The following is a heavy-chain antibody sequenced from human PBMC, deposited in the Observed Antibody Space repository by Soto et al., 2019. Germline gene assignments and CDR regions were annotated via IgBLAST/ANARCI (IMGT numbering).Heavy chain of an antibody. V-gene: IGHV5-51*01. CDR2: IYPGDSDT. Sequence: PVESLKISCKGSGYSFTSYWIGWVRQMPGKGLEWMGIIYPGDSDTRYSPSFQGQVTISADKSISTAYLQWSSLKASDTAMYYCARHTSTVTTFGVYYYYGMDVWGQGTTVTVSS. D-gene: IGHD4-4*01. CDR1: GYSFTSYW. CDR3: ARHTSTVTTFGVYYYYGMDV. J-gene: IGHJ6*02.